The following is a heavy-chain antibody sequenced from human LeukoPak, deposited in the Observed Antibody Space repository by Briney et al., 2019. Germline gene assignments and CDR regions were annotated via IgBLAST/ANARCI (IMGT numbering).Heavy chain of an antibody. J-gene: IGHJ3*02. CDR3: AKDSSGYLHFDI. D-gene: IGHD3-22*01. CDR1: GFTFSSYA. V-gene: IGHV3-23*01. CDR2: ISGSSDTI. Sequence: GGSLRLSCAASGFTFSSYAMSWVRQAPGKGLEWVSAISGSSDTIYYADSVKGRFTISRDNSKSTLYLQVNSLRAEDTAVYYCAKDSSGYLHFDIWGQGTMVTVSS.